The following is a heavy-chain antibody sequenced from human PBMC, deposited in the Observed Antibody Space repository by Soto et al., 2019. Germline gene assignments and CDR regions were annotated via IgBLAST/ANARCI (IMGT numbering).Heavy chain of an antibody. V-gene: IGHV3-23*01. CDR1: GFTFSSYA. Sequence: GGSLRLSCAASGFTFSSYAMSWVRQAPGKGLEWVSAISGSGGSTYYADSVKGRFTISRDNSKNTLYLQMNSLRAEDTAVYYCAKDVIAARGFTIDYWGQGTLVTVSS. J-gene: IGHJ4*02. D-gene: IGHD6-6*01. CDR3: AKDVIAARGFTIDY. CDR2: ISGSGGST.